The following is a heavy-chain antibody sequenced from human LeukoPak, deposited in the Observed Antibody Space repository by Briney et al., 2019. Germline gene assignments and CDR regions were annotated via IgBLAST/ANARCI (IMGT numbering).Heavy chain of an antibody. CDR3: ATDPSIAAAGTNDY. CDR1: GFTFSSYE. D-gene: IGHD6-13*01. CDR2: ISSSGSTI. V-gene: IGHV3-48*03. J-gene: IGHJ4*02. Sequence: PGGSLRLSFAASGFTFSSYEMNWVRQAPGKGLEWVSYISSSGSTIYYADSVKGRFTISRDNAKNSLYLQMNSLRAEDTAVYYCATDPSIAAAGTNDYWGQGTLVTVSS.